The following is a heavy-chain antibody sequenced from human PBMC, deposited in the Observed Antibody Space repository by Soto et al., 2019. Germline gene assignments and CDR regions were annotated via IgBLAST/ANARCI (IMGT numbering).Heavy chain of an antibody. CDR2: IYYSRRT. Sequence: SETLSLTCTVSGGSISSYYWSWIRQPPGKGLKRIVYIYYSRRTNYNPSQKSRVTISVDTSKNQFSLKMSSLTAADTAVYYCARLAMRYYFDYWGQGTLVTVS. CDR3: ARLAMRYYFDY. V-gene: IGHV4-59*01. D-gene: IGHD2-21*01. J-gene: IGHJ4*02. CDR1: GGSISSYY.